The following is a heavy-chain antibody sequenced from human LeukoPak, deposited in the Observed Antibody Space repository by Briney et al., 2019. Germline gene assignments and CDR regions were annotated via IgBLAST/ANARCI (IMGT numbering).Heavy chain of an antibody. CDR1: GGSISSSSYY. V-gene: IGHV4-39*01. CDR2: IYYSGST. Sequence: SETLSLTCTVSGGSISSSSYYWGWIRQPPGKGLEWIGSIYYSGSTYYNPSLKSRVTISVDTSKNQFSLKLSSVTAADTTVYYCAGRKPPPRGVPAANGFDYWGQGTLVTVSS. J-gene: IGHJ4*02. CDR3: AGRKPPPRGVPAANGFDY. D-gene: IGHD2-2*01.